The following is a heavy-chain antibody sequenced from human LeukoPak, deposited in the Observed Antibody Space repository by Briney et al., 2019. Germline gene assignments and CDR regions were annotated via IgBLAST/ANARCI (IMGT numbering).Heavy chain of an antibody. J-gene: IGHJ4*02. CDR3: ARDPVYYDILTGYYGSSSFDC. CDR2: ISAYNGNT. Sequence: GASVKVSCKASGYTFTSYGISWVRQAPGQGLEWMGWISAYNGNTNYAQKLQGRVTMTTDTSTSTAYMELRSLRSDDTAVYYCARDPVYYDILTGYYGSSSFDCWGQGTLVTVSS. CDR1: GYTFTSYG. D-gene: IGHD3-9*01. V-gene: IGHV1-18*01.